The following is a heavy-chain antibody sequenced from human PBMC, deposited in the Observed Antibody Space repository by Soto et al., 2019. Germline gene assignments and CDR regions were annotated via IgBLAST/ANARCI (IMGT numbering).Heavy chain of an antibody. J-gene: IGHJ4*02. CDR3: AREVGGSSPPG. CDR2: ISYDGSEK. Sequence: QVQLVESGGGVVQPGRSLRLSCAASGFTFSRHAMHWVRQAPVKGLEWVAVISYDGSEKYYADSVKGRFTISRDSSKNTLYLQMYSLGPEDTAVYYCAREVGGSSPPGWGQGTLVTVFS. CDR1: GFTFSRHA. D-gene: IGHD6-6*01. V-gene: IGHV3-30-3*01.